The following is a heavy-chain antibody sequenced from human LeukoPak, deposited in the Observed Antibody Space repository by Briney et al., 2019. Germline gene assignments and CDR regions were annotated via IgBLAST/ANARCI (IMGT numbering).Heavy chain of an antibody. J-gene: IGHJ4*02. CDR3: AKDGGEAKYCSSTSCLFYFDY. D-gene: IGHD2-2*01. V-gene: IGHV3-23*01. CDR1: GFTFSSYD. CDR2: ISGSGDST. Sequence: GGSLRLSCAASGFTFSSYDMSWVRQAPGKGLEWVSAISGSGDSTYYADSVKGRFTISRDSSKNTLSLQMHSLRAEDTAVYYCAKDGGEAKYCSSTSCLFYFDYWGQGTLVTVSS.